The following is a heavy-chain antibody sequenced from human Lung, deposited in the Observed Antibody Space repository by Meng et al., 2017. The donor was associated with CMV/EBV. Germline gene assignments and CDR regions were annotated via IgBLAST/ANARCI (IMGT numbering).Heavy chain of an antibody. CDR1: GGSMGRGTYH. V-gene: IGHV4-39*07. CDR3: ALTMDNWFDP. CDR2: IYYSGTT. J-gene: IGHJ5*02. Sequence: SETLSLXCTVSGGSMGRGTYHWAWIRQPPGKGLEWIGSIYYSGTTYYNPSLKSRVTISGDTPKNQFYLSLHSLTAADTAVYYCALTMDNWFDPWGQGPPVTVSS. D-gene: IGHD3-10*01.